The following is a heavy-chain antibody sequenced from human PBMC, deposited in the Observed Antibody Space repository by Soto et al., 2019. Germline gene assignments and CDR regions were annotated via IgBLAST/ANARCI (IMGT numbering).Heavy chain of an antibody. V-gene: IGHV2-5*02. J-gene: IGHJ4*02. Sequence: QITLKESGPTLVKPTQTLTLTCTFSGFSLSTSGVGVGWIRQPPGKALEWLALIYWDDDKNYSPSLKSRLTITKDTSKNQMVLTMTNMDPVDTATYYCAHRKSEGLQLVLDYWGQGTLVTVSS. CDR3: AHRKSEGLQLVLDY. CDR2: IYWDDDK. D-gene: IGHD5-12*01. CDR1: GFSLSTSGVG.